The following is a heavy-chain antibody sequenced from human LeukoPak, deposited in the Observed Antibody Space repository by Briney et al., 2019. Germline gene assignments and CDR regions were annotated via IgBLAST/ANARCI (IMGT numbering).Heavy chain of an antibody. CDR1: GGSFSGYY. J-gene: IGHJ4*02. CDR3: ARGSTRHYFDY. V-gene: IGHV4-34*01. CDR2: INHSGST. Sequence: PSETLSLTCAVYGGSFSGYYWSWIRQPPGKGLEWIGEINHSGSTNYNPSLKSRVTISVDTSKNQFSLKLSSVTAADTAVYYCARGSTRHYFDYWGQGTLVTVSS.